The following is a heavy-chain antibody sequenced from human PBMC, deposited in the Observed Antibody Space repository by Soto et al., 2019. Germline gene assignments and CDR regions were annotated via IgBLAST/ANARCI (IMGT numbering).Heavy chain of an antibody. Sequence: PSETLSLTCAVSGVFISSDAYYWSWIRQRPGKGLEWMGYMSHRGNTYYSPSLKSRITMSVDTSRNHFFLHLTSVTAADTAVYYCATYPFSGTWSKYDYWGQGTRLTVYS. J-gene: IGHJ4*02. D-gene: IGHD6-25*01. CDR3: ATYPFSGTWSKYDY. CDR2: MSHRGNT. V-gene: IGHV4-31*11. CDR1: GVFISSDAYY.